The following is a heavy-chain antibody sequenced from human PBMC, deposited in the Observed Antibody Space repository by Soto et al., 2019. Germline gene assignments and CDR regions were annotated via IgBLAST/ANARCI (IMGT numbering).Heavy chain of an antibody. CDR1: GGSFSGYY. J-gene: IGHJ5*02. D-gene: IGHD6-19*01. CDR3: ARGGGIAVAGTKKRINWFDP. CDR2: INHSGST. Sequence: SETLSLTCAVYGGSFSGYYWSWIRQPPGKGLEWIGEINHSGSTNYNPSLKSRVTISVDTSKNQFSLKLSSVTAADTAVYYCARGGGIAVAGTKKRINWFDPWGQGTLVT. V-gene: IGHV4-34*01.